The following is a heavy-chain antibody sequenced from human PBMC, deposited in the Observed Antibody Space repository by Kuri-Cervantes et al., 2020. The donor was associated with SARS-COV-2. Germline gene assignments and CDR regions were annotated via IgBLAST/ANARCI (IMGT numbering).Heavy chain of an antibody. CDR3: ARGIGYCSSTSCYYFDY. Sequence: ESLKISCAVYGGSFSDYYWSWVRQPPGKGLEWIGEINHSGNTNYDPSLKSRVTISVDTSKNQFSLKLSSVTAADTAVYYCARGIGYCSSTSCYYFDYWGQGTLVTVSS. D-gene: IGHD2-2*01. V-gene: IGHV4-34*01. CDR1: GGSFSDYY. J-gene: IGHJ4*02. CDR2: INHSGNT.